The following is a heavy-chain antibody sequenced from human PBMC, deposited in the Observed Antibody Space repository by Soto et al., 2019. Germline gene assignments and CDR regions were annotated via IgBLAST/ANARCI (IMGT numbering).Heavy chain of an antibody. CDR1: GYTFTSYY. CDR3: ARVLVGATGAFDI. CDR2: INPSGGST. D-gene: IGHD1-26*01. V-gene: IGHV1-46*01. J-gene: IGHJ3*02. Sequence: ASVKVSCKASGYTFTSYYMHWVRQAPGQGLEWMGIINPSGGSTSYAQKFQGRVTMTKDTSTSTVYMELSSLRSEDTAVYYCARVLVGATGAFDIWGQGTMVTVSS.